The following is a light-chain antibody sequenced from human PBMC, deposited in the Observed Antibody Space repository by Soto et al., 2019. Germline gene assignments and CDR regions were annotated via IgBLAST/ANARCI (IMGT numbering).Light chain of an antibody. CDR1: SSDVGTYNL. CDR2: DVS. CDR3: CSYAGSGTRVV. J-gene: IGLJ2*01. Sequence: QYALTQPACVSGSPGQSITISCTGASSDVGTYNLVSWYQQHPGKAPKLMIYDVSKRPSGVSNRFSASKSGNTASLTISGLQAEDEADYYCCSYAGSGTRVVFGGGTKLTVL. V-gene: IGLV2-23*02.